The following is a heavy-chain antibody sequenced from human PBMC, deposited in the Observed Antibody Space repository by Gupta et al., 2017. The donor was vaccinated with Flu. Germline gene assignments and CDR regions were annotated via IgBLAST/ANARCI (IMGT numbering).Heavy chain of an antibody. CDR3: GKERGPFDACDI. J-gene: IGHJ3*02. CDR2: IWCDGGNQ. D-gene: IGHD3-10*01. V-gene: IGHV3-33*06. Sequence: IRRAPGKEVVWVAVIWCDGGNQFYGDSVKSRFAFSRDNSRNTLSLQMNNLRPGDTAVYYCGKERGPFDACDIGGQGTMVTVSS.